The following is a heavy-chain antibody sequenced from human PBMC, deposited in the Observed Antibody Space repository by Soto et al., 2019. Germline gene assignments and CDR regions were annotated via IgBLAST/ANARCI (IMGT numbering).Heavy chain of an antibody. V-gene: IGHV3-21*01. CDR2: ITSSSSYI. Sequence: GGSLRLSCAASRFTFSLYSMIWVRQAPGKGLEWVASITSSSSYIYYEDSLKGRFTISRDNAKNSLFLQLDSLRAEDTAVYFCVRARSTDSRPDYWGQGTLVTVSS. CDR3: VRARSTDSRPDY. CDR1: RFTFSLYS. D-gene: IGHD3-22*01. J-gene: IGHJ4*02.